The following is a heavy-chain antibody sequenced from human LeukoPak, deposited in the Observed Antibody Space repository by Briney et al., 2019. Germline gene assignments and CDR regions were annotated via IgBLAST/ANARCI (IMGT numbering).Heavy chain of an antibody. V-gene: IGHV4-61*01. Sequence: SETLSLTCSVSGASITTTNFWWTWIRQSPGRGLEWIGYIHDRGSDKYNPALESRATLSVDTSKNQFSLKLNSVTAADTAVYYCARYGLVEFRNAFQYWGQGIVVSVSS. J-gene: IGHJ1*01. CDR1: GASITTTNFW. D-gene: IGHD6-6*01. CDR3: ARYGLVEFRNAFQY. CDR2: IHDRGSD.